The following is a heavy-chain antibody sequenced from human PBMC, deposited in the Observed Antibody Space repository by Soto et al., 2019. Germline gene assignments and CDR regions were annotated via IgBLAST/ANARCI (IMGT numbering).Heavy chain of an antibody. J-gene: IGHJ6*01. CDR2: IYPGDSDT. CDR3: ARLPFRICIVGVVMKYYYGMDD. CDR1: GYSFTSYW. Sequence: GESLKISCKGSGYSFTSYWIGWVRQMPGKGLEWMGIIYPGDSDTRYSPSFQGQVTISADKSISTAYLQWSSLKASDTATYYCARLPFRICIVGVVMKYYYGMDDGGQGTTVKVSS. D-gene: IGHD3-3*02. V-gene: IGHV5-51*01.